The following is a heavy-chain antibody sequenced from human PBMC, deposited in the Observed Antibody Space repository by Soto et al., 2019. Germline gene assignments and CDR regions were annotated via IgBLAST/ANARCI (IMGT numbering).Heavy chain of an antibody. CDR3: ARERKFDFWRKGLDV. V-gene: IGHV1-8*01. CDR2: MDPNSGST. J-gene: IGHJ6*02. Sequence: QAQLVQSGAEVRKPGASVKVSCKASGYTFTTYDINWVRQAPGQGLEWLGWMDPNSGSTGYAQNLQGRITMTRNISRNTAHMGRSSLQSEDTAVYYCARERKFDFWRKGLDVWGQGTTVTVSS. D-gene: IGHD3-3*01. CDR1: GYTFTTYD.